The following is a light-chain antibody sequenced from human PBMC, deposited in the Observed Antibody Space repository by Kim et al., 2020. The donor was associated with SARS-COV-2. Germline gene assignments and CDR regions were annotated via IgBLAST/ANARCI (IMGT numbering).Light chain of an antibody. V-gene: IGLV2-14*04. CDR2: DVS. J-gene: IGLJ3*02. CDR1: SSDVGGYNY. Sequence: QSFTISCTGTSSDVGGYNYVSWYQQHPGKAPKLMIYDVSKRPSGVSNRFSGSKSGNTASLTISGLQAEDEADYYCSSYTSSSTLRVFGGGTQLTVL. CDR3: SSYTSSSTLRV.